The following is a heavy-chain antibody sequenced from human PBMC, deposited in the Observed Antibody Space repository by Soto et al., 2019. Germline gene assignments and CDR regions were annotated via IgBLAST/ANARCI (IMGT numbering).Heavy chain of an antibody. CDR1: GYSFTSYW. J-gene: IGHJ4*02. CDR3: ARHASVPPRPLFADH. V-gene: IGHV5-51*01. D-gene: IGHD6-6*01. Sequence: EVQLVQSAAEVKKPGESLKISCRTSGYSFTSYWIGWVRQTPGKGLEWMGIVYPRDSDTRYSPSFQGQVTVSADRSISTAYLQWNSLKASDSAIYYCARHASVPPRPLFADHWGQGTLISVPS. CDR2: VYPRDSDT.